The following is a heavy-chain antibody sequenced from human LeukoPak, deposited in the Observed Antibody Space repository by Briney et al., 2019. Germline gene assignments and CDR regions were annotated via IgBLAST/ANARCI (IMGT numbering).Heavy chain of an antibody. D-gene: IGHD2-2*01. CDR3: ARLDASVIVVVPPYFDY. Sequence: QPSETLSLTCTVSGGSISSSSYYWGWIRQPPGKGLEWIGSIYYSGSTYYNPSPKSRVTISVDTSKNQFSLKLSSVTAADTAVYYCARLDASVIVVVPPYFDYWGQGTLVTVSS. CDR2: IYYSGST. CDR1: GGSISSSSYY. V-gene: IGHV4-39*01. J-gene: IGHJ4*02.